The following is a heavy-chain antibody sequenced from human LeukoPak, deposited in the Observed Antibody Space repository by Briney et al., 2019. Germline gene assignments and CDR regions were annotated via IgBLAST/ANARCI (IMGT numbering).Heavy chain of an antibody. Sequence: GGSLRPSCAASGFTSSDYNMSWIRQAPGKGQGWVSYISSSVRTIYNADPVKGRSTIPRENAKTSLYMQMSSLRAEDTAVYCCVKLVPYRIAWFGELRDCGGQGTLVTVSS. CDR1: GFTSSDYN. D-gene: IGHD3-10*01. J-gene: IGHJ4*02. CDR2: ISSSVRTI. CDR3: VKLVPYRIAWFGELRDC. V-gene: IGHV3-11*01.